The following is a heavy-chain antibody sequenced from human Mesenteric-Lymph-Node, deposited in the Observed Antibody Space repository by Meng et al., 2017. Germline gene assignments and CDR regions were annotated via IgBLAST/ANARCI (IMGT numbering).Heavy chain of an antibody. J-gene: IGHJ4*01. Sequence: QVQLQESGPGLVKPSQTRSLTCTVSGGSISSGGHSWSWIRQHPGKGLEWIAYIYYSGSTYYNPSLKSRVILSVDTSKNQFSLKLSSVTAADTAVYYCARVDSSGYFLDYWGQGTLVTVSS. CDR3: ARVDSSGYFLDY. V-gene: IGHV4-31*03. D-gene: IGHD3-22*01. CDR2: IYYSGST. CDR1: GGSISSGGHS.